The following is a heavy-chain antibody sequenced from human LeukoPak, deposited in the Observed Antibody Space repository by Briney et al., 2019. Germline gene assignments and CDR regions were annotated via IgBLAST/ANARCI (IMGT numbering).Heavy chain of an antibody. J-gene: IGHJ4*02. Sequence: ASVKVSCKASGYTFTSYGISWVRQASGQGLEWMGWISAYNGNTNYAQKLQGRVTMTTDTSTSTAYMELRSLRSDDTAVYYCARSLEYASGDPPGYWGQGTMVTVSS. V-gene: IGHV1-18*01. CDR1: GYTFTSYG. CDR2: ISAYNGNT. D-gene: IGHD4-17*01. CDR3: ARSLEYASGDPPGY.